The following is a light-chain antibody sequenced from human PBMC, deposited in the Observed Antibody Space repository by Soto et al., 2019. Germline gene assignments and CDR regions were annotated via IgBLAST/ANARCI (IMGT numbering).Light chain of an antibody. CDR3: QQFDNAPCT. Sequence: IQMTQSPSSLSASVGDRVTITCQASQDITNYLIWYQQKPGKAPKLLIYDASSLGTGVSSRFSRSGSGTHFTLTISRLQPEDIATYYCQQFDNAPCTFGQGTKLEIK. CDR1: QDITNY. J-gene: IGKJ2*02. V-gene: IGKV1-33*01. CDR2: DAS.